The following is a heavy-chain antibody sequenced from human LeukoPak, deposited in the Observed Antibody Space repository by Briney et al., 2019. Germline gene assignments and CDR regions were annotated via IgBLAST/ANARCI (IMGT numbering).Heavy chain of an antibody. CDR1: GFRFNRDW. Sequence: GESLKISCKASGFRFNRDWIGWVRQMPGKCLEWMGIIYPGDSDTRYSPSFQGQVTISADKSVSAAYVQWNSLKASDSGIYYCARTRGARDAFDLWGQGTMVTVSS. V-gene: IGHV5-51*01. CDR2: IYPGDSDT. D-gene: IGHD3/OR15-3a*01. CDR3: ARTRGARDAFDL. J-gene: IGHJ3*01.